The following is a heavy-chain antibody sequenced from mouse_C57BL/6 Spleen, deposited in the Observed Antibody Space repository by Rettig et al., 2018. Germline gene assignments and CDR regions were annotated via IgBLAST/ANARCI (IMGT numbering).Heavy chain of an antibody. CDR2: IYPGSGNT. CDR3: ARSIYDGYYGY. CDR1: GYTFTDYY. D-gene: IGHD2-3*01. V-gene: IGHV1-76*01. Sequence: PGASVKLSCKASGYTFTDYYINWVKQRPGQGLEWIARIYPGSGNTYYNEKFKGKATLTAEKSSSTAYMQLSSLTSEDSAVYFCARSIYDGYYGYWGQGTTLTVSS. J-gene: IGHJ2*01.